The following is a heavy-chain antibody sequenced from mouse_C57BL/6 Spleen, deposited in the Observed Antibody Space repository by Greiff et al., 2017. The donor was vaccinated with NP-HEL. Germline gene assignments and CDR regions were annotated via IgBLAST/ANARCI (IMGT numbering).Heavy chain of an antibody. J-gene: IGHJ4*01. CDR2: IRLKSDNYAT. D-gene: IGHD3-3*01. V-gene: IGHV6-3*01. CDR1: GFTFSNYW. CDR3: TRDVGAMDY. Sequence: EVQRVESGGGLVQPGGSMKLSCVASGFTFSNYWMNWVRQSPEKGLEWVAQIRLKSDNYATHYAESVKGRFTISRDDSKSSVYLHMNNLRAEDTGIYYCTRDVGAMDYWGQGTSVTVSS.